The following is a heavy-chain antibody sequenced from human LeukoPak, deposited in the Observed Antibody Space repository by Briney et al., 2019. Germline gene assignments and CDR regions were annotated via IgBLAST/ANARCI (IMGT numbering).Heavy chain of an antibody. J-gene: IGHJ4*02. CDR3: ARNWDVDTAML. CDR2: IWYDGSNK. CDR1: GFTFSSYG. D-gene: IGHD5-18*01. Sequence: PGGALRLSCAASGFTFSSYGMHGGRHAPGGGREGVAVIWYDGSNKYYADSVKGRFTISRDNSKNTLYLQMNSLRAEDTAVYYCARNWDVDTAMLWGQGTLVTVSS. V-gene: IGHV3-33*01.